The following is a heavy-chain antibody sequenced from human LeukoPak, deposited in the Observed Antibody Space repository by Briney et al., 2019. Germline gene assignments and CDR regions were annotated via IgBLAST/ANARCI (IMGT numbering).Heavy chain of an antibody. CDR1: GGSISSSYYY. Sequence: PSETLSLTCTVSGGSISSSYYYWVWIRQPPGKGLEWIGTIYYSGSTYYNPSLKSRVTISVDTSKNQFSLKLSSVTAADTAVYYCARGRPRPSDWGQGTLVTVSS. J-gene: IGHJ4*02. CDR3: ARGRPRPSD. D-gene: IGHD6-6*01. CDR2: IYYSGST. V-gene: IGHV4-39*07.